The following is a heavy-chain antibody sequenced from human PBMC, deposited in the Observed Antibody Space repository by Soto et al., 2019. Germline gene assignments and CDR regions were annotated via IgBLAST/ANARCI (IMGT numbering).Heavy chain of an antibody. CDR1: GFTFSSYG. CDR2: IWYDGSNK. CDR3: ARVPGYSYFYYYMDV. J-gene: IGHJ6*03. D-gene: IGHD2-15*01. Sequence: GGSLRLSCAASGFTFSSYGMHWVRQAPGKGLEWVAVIWYDGSNKYYADSVKGRFTISRDNSKNTLYLQMNSLRAEDTAVYYCARVPGYSYFYYYMDVWGKGTTVTVSS. V-gene: IGHV3-33*01.